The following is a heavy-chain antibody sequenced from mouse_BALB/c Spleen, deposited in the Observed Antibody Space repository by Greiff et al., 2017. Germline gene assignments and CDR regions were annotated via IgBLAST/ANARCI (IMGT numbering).Heavy chain of an antibody. Sequence: DVKLQESGPGLVKPSQSLSLTCTVTGYSITSDYAWNWIRQFPGNKLEWMGYISYSGSTSYNPSLKSRISITRDTSKNQFFLQLNSVTTEDTATYYCARYGYGNYGAYWGQGTLVTVSA. V-gene: IGHV3-2*02. D-gene: IGHD2-10*02. CDR2: ISYSGST. CDR3: ARYGYGNYGAY. CDR1: GYSITSDYA. J-gene: IGHJ3*01.